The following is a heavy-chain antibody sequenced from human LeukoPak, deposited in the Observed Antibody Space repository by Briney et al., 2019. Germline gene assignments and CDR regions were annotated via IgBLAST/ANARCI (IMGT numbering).Heavy chain of an antibody. J-gene: IGHJ4*02. CDR1: GGPIRSYY. CDR2: IYYSGSN. D-gene: IGHD6-19*01. CDR3: ARVLPYSSGWGVDY. V-gene: IGHV4-59*01. Sequence: KPSETLSLTCTVSGGPIRSYYWSWIRQPPGKGLDWMGYIYYSGSNNYNPSLKSRVTISVATSKYQFSLNLSSVTAADTAVYYCARVLPYSSGWGVDYWGQGTLVTVSS.